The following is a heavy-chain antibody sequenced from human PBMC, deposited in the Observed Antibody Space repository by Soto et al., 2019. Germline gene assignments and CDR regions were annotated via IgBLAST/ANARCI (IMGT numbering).Heavy chain of an antibody. V-gene: IGHV5-10-1*01. J-gene: IGHJ6*02. D-gene: IGHD3-10*01. Sequence: PXDSLTISCKGSGYSFTSYWISLVGQMTGKGLEWMGRIDPSDSYTNYSPSFQGHVTISADKSISTAYLQWSSLKASDTAMYYCARHRTTMVYYGMDVWGQGTTVTVSS. CDR2: IDPSDSYT. CDR3: ARHRTTMVYYGMDV. CDR1: GYSFTSYW.